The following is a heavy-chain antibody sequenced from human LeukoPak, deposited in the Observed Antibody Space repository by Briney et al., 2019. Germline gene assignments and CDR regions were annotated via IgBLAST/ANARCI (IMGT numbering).Heavy chain of an antibody. Sequence: SETLSLTCTVSGGSISSYYWSWIRQPPGKGLEWIGYIYYSGSTNYNPSLKSRVTISVDTSKNQFSLKLSSVTAADTAVYYCARDHYYDSTGYGMDVWGQETTVTVSS. CDR3: ARDHYYDSTGYGMDV. CDR2: IYYSGST. J-gene: IGHJ6*02. CDR1: GGSISSYY. V-gene: IGHV4-59*01. D-gene: IGHD3-22*01.